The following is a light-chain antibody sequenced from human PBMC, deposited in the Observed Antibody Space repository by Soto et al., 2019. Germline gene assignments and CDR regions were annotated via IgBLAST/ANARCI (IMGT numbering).Light chain of an antibody. J-gene: IGKJ5*01. V-gene: IGKV3-11*01. CDR1: QSVSSY. CDR2: DAS. CDR3: QQRSNWPIP. Sequence: EIVLTQSPATLSLSPGERATLSCRTSQSVSSYFAWYQQKPGRAPRLLIYDASSRATGIPARFIGSGSGTDFTLTISSLEPEDFAVYYCQQRSNWPIPFGQGTRLEIK.